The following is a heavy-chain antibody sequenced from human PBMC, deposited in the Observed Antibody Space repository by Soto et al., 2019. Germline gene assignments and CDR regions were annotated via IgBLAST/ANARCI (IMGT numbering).Heavy chain of an antibody. D-gene: IGHD6-19*01. V-gene: IGHV4-38-2*01. CDR2: IYHTGTT. J-gene: IGHJ5*02. Sequence: SETLSLTCAVSGDSIISIYHWAWIRQPPGRGLEWIASIYHTGTTYYTPSLKSRVSISLDTSNNQCSLKLGSVTAADTAVYYCAGMPYTSGLRFGPWGPGTLVTVSS. CDR1: GDSIISIYH. CDR3: AGMPYTSGLRFGP.